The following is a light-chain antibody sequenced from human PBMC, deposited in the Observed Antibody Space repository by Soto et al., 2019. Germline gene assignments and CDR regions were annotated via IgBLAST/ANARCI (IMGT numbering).Light chain of an antibody. CDR1: QSVSYNC. CDR2: GVS. CDR3: QQYGDSPFT. V-gene: IGKV3-20*01. Sequence: EIVLTQSPGTLSFSPGERATLTCRASQSVSYNCLAWYQQKPGQAPRLLIYGVSSRATGIPDRFSGSGSGTDFTLTISRLEPEDFAVYYCQQYGDSPFTFGPGTKVDIK. J-gene: IGKJ3*01.